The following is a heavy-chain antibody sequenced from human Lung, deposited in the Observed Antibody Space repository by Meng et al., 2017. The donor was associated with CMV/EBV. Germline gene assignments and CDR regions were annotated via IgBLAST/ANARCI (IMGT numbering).Heavy chain of an antibody. CDR1: GHPITTYY. CDR3: ARDRAALGYYYYAMDV. Sequence: SETXSLTCTVSGHPITTYYWSWIRQPPGKGLEWIGYISYSGSTNYSPSLRSRVSLSVDTSKNQFSLELSAVTAADTAIYYCARDRAALGYYYYAMDVWGQGTXVTVSS. J-gene: IGHJ6*02. V-gene: IGHV4-59*01. D-gene: IGHD2-15*01. CDR2: ISYSGST.